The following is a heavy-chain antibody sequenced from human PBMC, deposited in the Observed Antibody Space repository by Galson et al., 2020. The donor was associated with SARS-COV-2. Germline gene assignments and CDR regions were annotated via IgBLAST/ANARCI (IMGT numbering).Heavy chain of an antibody. CDR3: ARDPMMTFGGVIDHFDS. V-gene: IGHV1-69*10. D-gene: IGHD3-16*02. Sequence: SVKVSCKASGGTLNNYAIYWVRRAPGQGLEWMGGITPIVGLPNYAQKFQGRVTIIADKSTRTVYLELSSLRSEDTAIYYCARDPMMTFGGVIDHFDSWGQGTLVTVSS. CDR2: ITPIVGLP. CDR1: GGTLNNYA. J-gene: IGHJ4*02.